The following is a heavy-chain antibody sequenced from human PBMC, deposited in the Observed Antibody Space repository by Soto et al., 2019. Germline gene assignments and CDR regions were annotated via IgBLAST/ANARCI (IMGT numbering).Heavy chain of an antibody. CDR1: GFTFSSYS. CDR2: ISSSSSYI. Sequence: GGSLRLSCAASGFTFSSYSMNWVRQAPGKGLEWVSSISSSSSYIYYADSVKGRFTISRDNAKSSLYLQMNSLRAEDTAVYYCGKDSHYCSGGSCYSGAEYLQHWGQGTPVTVSS. J-gene: IGHJ1*01. CDR3: GKDSHYCSGGSCYSGAEYLQH. D-gene: IGHD2-15*01. V-gene: IGHV3-21*01.